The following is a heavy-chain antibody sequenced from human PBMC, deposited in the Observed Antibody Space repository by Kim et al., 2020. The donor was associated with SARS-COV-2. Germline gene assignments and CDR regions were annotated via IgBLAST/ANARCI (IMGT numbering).Heavy chain of an antibody. CDR1: GGTFSSYA. Sequence: SVKVSCKASGGTFSSYAISWVRQAPGQGLEWMGGIIPIFGTANYAQKFQGRVTITADESTSTAYMELSSLRSEDTAVYYCARGDTYYYDSSGYYYYYWGQGTLVTVSS. CDR2: IIPIFGTA. J-gene: IGHJ4*02. V-gene: IGHV1-69*13. D-gene: IGHD3-22*01. CDR3: ARGDTYYYDSSGYYYYY.